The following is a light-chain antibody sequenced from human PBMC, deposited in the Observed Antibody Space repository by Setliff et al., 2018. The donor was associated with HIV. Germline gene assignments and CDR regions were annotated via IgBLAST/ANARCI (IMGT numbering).Light chain of an antibody. V-gene: IGLV7-43*01. J-gene: IGLJ3*02. CDR3: LLYYSNSWF. CDR2: GTT. Sequence: QAVVTQEPSLTVSPGGTVTLTCTASTSAVTSGYYANWFQQKPGQAPRPLIYGTTDKPSWTPARFSGSFLGGQAALTLSGAQPDDEAAYYWLLYYSNSWFFGGGTKVTVL. CDR1: TSAVTSGYY.